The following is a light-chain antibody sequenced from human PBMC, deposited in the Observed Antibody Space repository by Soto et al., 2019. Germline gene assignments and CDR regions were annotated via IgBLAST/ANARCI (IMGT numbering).Light chain of an antibody. Sequence: DIQMTQSPSSVAASLVDSVAITFLASQGVSDWVAWYQQKPGEAPKLLIYGSSSLLSGVPSRFSGTRSGTDFTLTISSLQPEDFATYYCQQANSYPWTFGQGTKVDIK. CDR1: QGVSDW. CDR3: QQANSYPWT. J-gene: IGKJ1*01. V-gene: IGKV1-12*01. CDR2: GSS.